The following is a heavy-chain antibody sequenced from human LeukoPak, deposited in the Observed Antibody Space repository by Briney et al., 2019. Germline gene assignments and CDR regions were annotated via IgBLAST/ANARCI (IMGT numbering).Heavy chain of an antibody. D-gene: IGHD3-22*01. CDR2: IKSDGTST. V-gene: IGHV3-74*01. J-gene: IGHJ1*01. CDR1: GFTFSTHW. CDR3: AGGYDSRY. Sequence: GGSLRLSCAASGFTFSTHWMQWVRQAPGKGLAWVSRIKSDGTSTGYADSVKGRFTISRDNAKNTLYLQMNSLRDEDTAVYFCAGGYDSRYLGQGTLVTVSS.